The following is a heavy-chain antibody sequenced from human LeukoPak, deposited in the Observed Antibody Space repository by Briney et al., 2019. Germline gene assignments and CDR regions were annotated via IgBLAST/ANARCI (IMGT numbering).Heavy chain of an antibody. CDR1: GGSISSGGYY. V-gene: IGHV4-30-2*01. D-gene: IGHD6-13*01. CDR3: ARIKGIAAAATTWNDY. Sequence: SETLSLTCTVSGGSISSGGYYWSWIRQPPGKGLEWIGYIYHSGSTYYNPSLKSRVTISVDTSKNQFSLKLSSVTAADTAVYYCARIKGIAAAATTWNDYWGQGTLVTVSS. CDR2: IYHSGST. J-gene: IGHJ4*02.